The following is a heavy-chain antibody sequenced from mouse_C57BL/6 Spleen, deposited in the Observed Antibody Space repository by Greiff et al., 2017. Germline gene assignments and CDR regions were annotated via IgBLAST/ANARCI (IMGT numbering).Heavy chain of an antibody. D-gene: IGHD2-10*02. J-gene: IGHJ3*01. Sequence: QVQLQQPGAELVRPGTSVKLSCKASGYTFTSYWMHWVKQRPGQGLEWIGVIDPSDSYTNYNQKFKGTATLTVDTSSSTAYMQLSSLTSEDSAVXNCARVYGPWFAYWGQGTLVTVS. CDR1: GYTFTSYW. CDR3: ARVYGPWFAY. CDR2: IDPSDSYT. V-gene: IGHV1-59*01.